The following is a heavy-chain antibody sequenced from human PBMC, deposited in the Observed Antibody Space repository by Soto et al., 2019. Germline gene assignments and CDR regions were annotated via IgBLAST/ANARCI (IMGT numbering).Heavy chain of an antibody. D-gene: IGHD3-22*01. CDR3: ARGAHYYDSSGYYGYFQH. Sequence: QVQLVESGGGVVQPGRSLRLSCAASGFTFSSYAMHWVRQAPGKGLEWVAVISYDGSNKYYADSVKGRFTISRDNSKNKLYLQMNSLRAEDTAVYYCARGAHYYDSSGYYGYFQHWGQGTLVTVSS. J-gene: IGHJ1*01. CDR1: GFTFSSYA. CDR2: ISYDGSNK. V-gene: IGHV3-30-3*01.